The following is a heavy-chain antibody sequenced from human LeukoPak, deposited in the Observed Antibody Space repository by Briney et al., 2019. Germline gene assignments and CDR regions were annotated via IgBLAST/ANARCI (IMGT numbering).Heavy chain of an antibody. D-gene: IGHD4-23*01. CDR3: ARDNSVEDTAWWFDP. J-gene: IGHJ5*02. CDR1: GYTFTSYY. V-gene: IGHV1-46*01. Sequence: ASVKVSCKASGYTFTSYYMHWVRQAPGQGLEWMGIINPSGGSTSYAQKFQGRVTMTRDMSTSTDYMELSSLRSEDTAVYYCARDNSVEDTAWWFDPWGQGILVTVSS. CDR2: INPSGGST.